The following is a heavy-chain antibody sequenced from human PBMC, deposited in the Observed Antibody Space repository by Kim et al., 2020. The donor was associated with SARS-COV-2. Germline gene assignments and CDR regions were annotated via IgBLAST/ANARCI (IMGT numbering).Heavy chain of an antibody. CDR3: AREDSSSWSFDY. Sequence: SYAKKFQGRVTMTRDTSTSTVYMELSSLRSEDTAVYYCAREDSSSWSFDYWGQGTLVTVSS. V-gene: IGHV1-46*01. J-gene: IGHJ4*02. D-gene: IGHD6-13*01.